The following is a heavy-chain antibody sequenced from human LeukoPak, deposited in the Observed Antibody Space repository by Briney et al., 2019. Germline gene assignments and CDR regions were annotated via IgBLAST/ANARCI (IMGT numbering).Heavy chain of an antibody. CDR3: ARGNDRVGGRLDP. Sequence: QPGGSLRLSCTASGFSVSDIPMNWVRQTPGKGLDWVSGLYRGGATYYADSLGGRFTISRDDSKNMLFLQMTNLRVDDTATYYCARGNDRVGGRLDPWGQGTRDTVSS. CDR1: GFSVSDIP. V-gene: IGHV3-66*01. CDR2: LYRGGAT. D-gene: IGHD3-22*01. J-gene: IGHJ5*02.